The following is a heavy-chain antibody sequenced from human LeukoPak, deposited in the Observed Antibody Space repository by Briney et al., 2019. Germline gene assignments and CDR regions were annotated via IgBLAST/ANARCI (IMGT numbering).Heavy chain of an antibody. J-gene: IGHJ4*02. D-gene: IGHD3-3*01. V-gene: IGHV4-38-2*02. Sequence: ASETLSLTCTVSGYSISSGYYWGWIRQPPGKGLEWIGSIYHSGSTYYNPSLKSRVTISVDTSKNQFSLKLSSVTAADTAVYYCARDRSTYYDFWSGYQGSDYFDYWGQGTLVTVSS. CDR1: GYSISSGYY. CDR3: ARDRSTYYDFWSGYQGSDYFDY. CDR2: IYHSGST.